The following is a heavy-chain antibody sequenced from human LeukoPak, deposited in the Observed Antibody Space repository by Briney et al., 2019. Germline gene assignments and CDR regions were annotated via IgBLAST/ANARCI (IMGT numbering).Heavy chain of an antibody. J-gene: IGHJ4*02. CDR2: ISSSSSYI. D-gene: IGHD5-12*01. Sequence: GGSLRLSCAASGFTFSSYEMNWVRQAPGKGLEWVSSISSSSSYIYYADSVKGRFTISRDNAKNSLYLQMNSLRAEDTAVYYCARDYETLYFDYWGQGTLVTVSS. CDR1: GFTFSSYE. CDR3: ARDYETLYFDY. V-gene: IGHV3-21*01.